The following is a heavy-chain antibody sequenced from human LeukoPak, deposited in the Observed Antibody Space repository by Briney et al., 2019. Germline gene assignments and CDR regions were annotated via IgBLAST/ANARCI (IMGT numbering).Heavy chain of an antibody. Sequence: SETLSLTCTISGGSISGFYWTWIRQPPGKGLEYIGYTYYTGTTNYNPSLMSRITLSLDTSKNHFSLKLTSVTAADTAVYYCARVYSDLVRLDPWGQGTLVTVSS. CDR1: GGSISGFY. CDR3: ARVYSDLVRLDP. D-gene: IGHD2-21*01. V-gene: IGHV4-59*01. J-gene: IGHJ5*02. CDR2: TYYTGTT.